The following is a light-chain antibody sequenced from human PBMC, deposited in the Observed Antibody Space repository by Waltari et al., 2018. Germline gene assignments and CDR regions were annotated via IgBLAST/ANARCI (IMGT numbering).Light chain of an antibody. CDR2: QVN. Sequence: QSALTQPASVSGSPAQSITISCTGTSSDVGGYNYVSWYQQHPGKAPKLMIYQVNNRPSGVSNRFSGSKSGNTASLTSSGLQAEDEADYYCSSYTTSSTRGVIFGGGTKLTVL. CDR1: SSDVGGYNY. V-gene: IGLV2-14*01. CDR3: SSYTTSSTRGVI. J-gene: IGLJ2*01.